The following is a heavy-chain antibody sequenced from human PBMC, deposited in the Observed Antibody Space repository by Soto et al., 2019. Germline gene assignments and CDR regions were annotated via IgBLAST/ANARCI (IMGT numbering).Heavy chain of an antibody. CDR3: ARGLRQITMIVVVIRRPVAFDI. V-gene: IGHV4-38-2*01. CDR1: GYSISSGYY. Sequence: SENLSLTCAVSGYSISSGYYWGWIRQPPGKGLEWIGSIYHSGSTYYNPSLKSRVTISVDTSKNQFSLKLSSVTAADTAVYYCARGLRQITMIVVVIRRPVAFDIWGQVSMVT. J-gene: IGHJ3*02. D-gene: IGHD3-22*01. CDR2: IYHSGST.